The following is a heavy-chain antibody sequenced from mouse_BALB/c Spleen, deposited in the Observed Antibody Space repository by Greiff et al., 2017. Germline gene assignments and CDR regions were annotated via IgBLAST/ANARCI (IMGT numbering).Heavy chain of an antibody. V-gene: IGHV5-12-2*01. CDR3: ARHGLYGKPAMDY. CDR1: GFTFSSYT. CDR2: ISNGGGST. J-gene: IGHJ4*01. Sequence: EVKVVESGGGLVQPGGSLKLSCAASGFTFSSYTMSWVRQTPEKRLEWVAYISNGGGSTYYPDTVKGRFTISRDNAKNTLYLQMSSLKSEDTAMYYCARHGLYGKPAMDYWGQGTSVTVSS. D-gene: IGHD2-1*01.